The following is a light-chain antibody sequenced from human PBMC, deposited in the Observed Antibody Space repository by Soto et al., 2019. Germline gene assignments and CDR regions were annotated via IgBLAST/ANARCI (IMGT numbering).Light chain of an antibody. V-gene: IGLV2-18*01. CDR1: SSDVGSYNR. J-gene: IGLJ1*01. CDR2: EVN. CDR3: TLYTSNSTYV. Sequence: QSALTQPPSVSGSPGQSVTISCTGASSDVGSYNRVSWYQQPPGTAPKLMIYEVNNRPSGVPDRFSGSKSGNTASLTISGLQAEDEADYYCTLYTSNSTYVFGTGTKLTVL.